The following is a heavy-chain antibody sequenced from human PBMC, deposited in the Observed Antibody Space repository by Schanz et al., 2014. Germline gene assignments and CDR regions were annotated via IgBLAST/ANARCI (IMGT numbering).Heavy chain of an antibody. Sequence: QVQLVESGGGVVQPGRSLRLSCAASGFTFSSYAMHWVRQAPGKGLEWVAVISYDGRNKYYADSVKGRFTISRDNAKKTLSLQMISLRAEDTAVYYCARANYRRKINFDYWGRGTLVTVSS. CDR1: GFTFSSYA. D-gene: IGHD3-10*01. J-gene: IGHJ4*02. CDR3: ARANYRRKINFDY. CDR2: ISYDGRNK. V-gene: IGHV3-30-3*01.